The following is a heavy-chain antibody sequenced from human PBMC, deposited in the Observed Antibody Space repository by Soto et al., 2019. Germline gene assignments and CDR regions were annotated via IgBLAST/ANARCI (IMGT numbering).Heavy chain of an antibody. CDR2: IYYSGST. CDR1: GGSISSGGYY. D-gene: IGHD3-3*01. J-gene: IGHJ3*02. CDR3: ARAPEAGVVYAFDI. Sequence: QVQLQESGPGLVKPSQTPSLTCTVSGGSISSGGYYWSWIRQHPGKGLEWIGYIYYSGSTYYNPSLKSRVTISVDTSKNQFSLKLSSVTAADTAVYYCARAPEAGVVYAFDIWGQGTMVTVSS. V-gene: IGHV4-31*03.